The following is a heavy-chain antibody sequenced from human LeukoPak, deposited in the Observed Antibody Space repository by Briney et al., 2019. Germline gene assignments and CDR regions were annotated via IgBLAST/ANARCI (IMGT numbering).Heavy chain of an antibody. V-gene: IGHV4-30-2*01. Sequence: MASETLSLTCTVSGGSISNGGYYWSCIRQPPGKGLEWIGYIYHSGSTYYDPSLKSRVTISVDRSKNQFSLKLSSVTAADTAVYYCARVTVMEGWFDPWGQGTLVTVSS. CDR2: IYHSGST. D-gene: IGHD4-11*01. CDR1: GGSISNGGYY. J-gene: IGHJ5*02. CDR3: ARVTVMEGWFDP.